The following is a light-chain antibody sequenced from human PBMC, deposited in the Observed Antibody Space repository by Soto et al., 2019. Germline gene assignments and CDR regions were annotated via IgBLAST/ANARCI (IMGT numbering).Light chain of an antibody. CDR3: QQRSNWPPWT. CDR2: DAA. J-gene: IGKJ1*01. CDR1: QSVSSY. V-gene: IGKV3-11*01. Sequence: VVLTQSPATLSLSPGERATLSCRASQSVSSYLAWYQQKPGQAPRLLIYDAANRATGSPARFSGSGSGTDFTLTISSLVPAEFAVYYCQQRSNWPPWTFGQGTKVDI.